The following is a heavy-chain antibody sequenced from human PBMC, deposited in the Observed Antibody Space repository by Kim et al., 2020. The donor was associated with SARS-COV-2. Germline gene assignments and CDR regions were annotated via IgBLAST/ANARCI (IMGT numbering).Heavy chain of an antibody. CDR1: GFTFSIYG. CDR3: AKARQYFVSGNYYYYGM. V-gene: IGHV3-30*18. D-gene: IGHD3-10*01. J-gene: IGHJ6*01. Sequence: GGSLRLSCAASGFTFSIYGMHWVRQAPGKGLEWVAVISYDGSNKYYADSVKGRFTISRDNSKNTLYLQMNSLRAEDTAVYYCAKARQYFVSGNYYYYGM. CDR2: ISYDGSNK.